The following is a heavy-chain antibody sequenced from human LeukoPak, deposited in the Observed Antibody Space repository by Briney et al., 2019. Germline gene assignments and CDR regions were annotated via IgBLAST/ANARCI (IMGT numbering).Heavy chain of an antibody. Sequence: GGSLRLSCAASGLTFSSYWMTWVRQGPGKGLEWMATISPDGSRENYVDSVKGRFSISRDNAKNPLFLQMRSLRAEDTAMYYCASTFPYCSSGTCALGGQGTLVTVSS. V-gene: IGHV3-7*01. J-gene: IGHJ4*02. CDR3: ASTFPYCSSGTCAL. CDR2: ISPDGSRE. CDR1: GLTFSSYW. D-gene: IGHD2-15*01.